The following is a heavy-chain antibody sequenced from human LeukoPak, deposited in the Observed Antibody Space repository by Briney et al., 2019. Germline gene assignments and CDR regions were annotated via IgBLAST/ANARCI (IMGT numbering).Heavy chain of an antibody. Sequence: SETLSLTCTVSGGSISSGGYYWSWIRQHPGKGLEWIGYIYYSGSTYYNPSLKSRVTISVDTSKNQFSLKLSSVTAAGTAVYYCARELGVWGSYRYSNWFDPWGQGTLVTVSS. J-gene: IGHJ5*02. D-gene: IGHD3-16*02. CDR2: IYYSGST. CDR1: GGSISSGGYY. CDR3: ARELGVWGSYRYSNWFDP. V-gene: IGHV4-31*03.